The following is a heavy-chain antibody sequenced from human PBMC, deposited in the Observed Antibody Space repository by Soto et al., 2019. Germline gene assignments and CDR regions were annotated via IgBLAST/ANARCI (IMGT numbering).Heavy chain of an antibody. CDR1: GFTFSDYH. J-gene: IGHJ5*02. V-gene: IGHV3-13*01. CDR2: IDTSGHT. CDR3: ARLEIIGVNFFEH. D-gene: IGHD3-10*01. Sequence: EVQLVESGGGLVQPGGSLRLSCAASGFTFSDYHMHWVRQAAGKGLEWVAAIDTSGHTFYLGSVRGRFTVSRDDPRSSFHLQMSNLRPDDTAVDYCARLEIIGVNFFEHWGRGVLVTVSS.